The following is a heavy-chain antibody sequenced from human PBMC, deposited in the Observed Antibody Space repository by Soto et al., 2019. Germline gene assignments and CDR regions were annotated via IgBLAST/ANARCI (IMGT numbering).Heavy chain of an antibody. CDR2: IYYSGST. D-gene: IGHD4-17*01. V-gene: IGHV4-30-4*01. CDR1: GGSISSGDYY. CDR3: ARSTLLYGDYYPPYFQH. Sequence: QVQLQESGPGLVKPSQTLSLTCTVSGGSISSGDYYWSWIRQPPGKGLEWIGYIYYSGSTYYNPSLKSRFTISVDTSKNQFSLKLSPVTAADTAVYYCARSTLLYGDYYPPYFQHWGQGTLVTVSS. J-gene: IGHJ1*01.